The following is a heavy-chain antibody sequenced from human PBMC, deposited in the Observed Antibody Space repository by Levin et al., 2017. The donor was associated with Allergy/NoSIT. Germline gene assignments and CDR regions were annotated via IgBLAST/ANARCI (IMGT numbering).Heavy chain of an antibody. CDR2: IVFDGNDQ. J-gene: IGHJ3*01. CDR1: GFQFSLYG. CDR3: AKRGYCSGNTCQSHDAIDV. D-gene: IGHD2-15*01. Sequence: GESLKISCAASGFQFSLYGMHWVGKAPGKGLEWVALIVFDGNDQYYADSGKGRFTISRDNSKNTLYLQMSSLRENDTAIYYCAKRGYCSGNTCQSHDAIDVWGQGTLVIVSS. V-gene: IGHV3-30*18.